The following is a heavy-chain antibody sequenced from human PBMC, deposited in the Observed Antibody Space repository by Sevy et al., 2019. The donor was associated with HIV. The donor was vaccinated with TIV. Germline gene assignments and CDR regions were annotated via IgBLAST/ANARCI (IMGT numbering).Heavy chain of an antibody. V-gene: IGHV3-15*01. D-gene: IGHD2-8*02. CDR2: IQSKPDGGTT. CDR1: GFTFSYAW. Sequence: GGSLRLSCAASGFTFSYAWMSWVRQAPGKELEWVGRIQSKPDGGTTDYAAPVKGRFTISRDDSKNTLYLQMNSLKTEGTAVYYCTTDPISVLVVTDGMDVWGQGTTVTVSS. CDR3: TTDPISVLVVTDGMDV. J-gene: IGHJ6*02.